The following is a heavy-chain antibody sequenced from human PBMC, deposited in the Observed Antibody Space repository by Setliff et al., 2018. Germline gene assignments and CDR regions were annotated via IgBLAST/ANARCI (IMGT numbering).Heavy chain of an antibody. Sequence: GASVKVSCKASGYTFSESIVSWVRQAPGQGLEWMGWISAYNGHTYSAQKFQGRVTMTTDTSTSPAYLELRSLTSDDTAVYYCSKLVRYCTTTACQGASGAEFWGQGTLVTVSS. D-gene: IGHD2-8*01. CDR2: ISAYNGHT. V-gene: IGHV1-18*01. CDR3: SKLVRYCTTTACQGASGAEF. J-gene: IGHJ4*02. CDR1: GYTFSESI.